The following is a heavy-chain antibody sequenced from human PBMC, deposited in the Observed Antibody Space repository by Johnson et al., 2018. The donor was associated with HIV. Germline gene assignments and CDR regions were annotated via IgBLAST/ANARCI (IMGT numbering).Heavy chain of an antibody. Sequence: QVQLVESGGDLVQPGGSLRLSCAASGFTFSSYAMHWVRQAPGKGLEWVAVISYDRSNKYYADSVKGRLTISRDNSKNTLYLQMNSLRAEDTAVYYCARVTMIVVVMQAFDIWGQGTMVTVSS. D-gene: IGHD3-22*01. J-gene: IGHJ3*02. V-gene: IGHV3-30-3*01. CDR3: ARVTMIVVVMQAFDI. CDR2: ISYDRSNK. CDR1: GFTFSSYA.